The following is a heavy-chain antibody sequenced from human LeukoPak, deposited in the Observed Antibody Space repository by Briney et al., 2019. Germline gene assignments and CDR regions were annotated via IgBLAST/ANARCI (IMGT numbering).Heavy chain of an antibody. D-gene: IGHD1-1*01. V-gene: IGHV7-4-1*02. J-gene: IGHJ1*01. CDR2: INTNTGNP. CDR1: GYTFTGYY. CDR3: ARDYTVAIGSTTYFQH. Sequence: ASVKVSCKASGYTFTGYYIHWVRQAPGQGLEFMRRINTNTGNPTYAQGFTGRFVFSLDTSVSTAYLQISSLRPEDTAFYYCARDYTVAIGSTTYFQHWGQGTLVTVSS.